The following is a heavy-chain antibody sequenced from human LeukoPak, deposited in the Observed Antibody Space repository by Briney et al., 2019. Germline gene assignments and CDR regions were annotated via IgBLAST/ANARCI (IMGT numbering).Heavy chain of an antibody. Sequence: PGGSLRLSCAASGFTFSSYGMHWVRQAPGKGLEWVAVISYDGSNKYYADSVKGRFTISRDNSKNTLYLQMNSLGAEDTAVYYCAKGRFGDNAFDIWGQGTMVTVSS. J-gene: IGHJ3*02. CDR2: ISYDGSNK. CDR1: GFTFSSYG. V-gene: IGHV3-30*18. CDR3: AKGRFGDNAFDI. D-gene: IGHD3-10*01.